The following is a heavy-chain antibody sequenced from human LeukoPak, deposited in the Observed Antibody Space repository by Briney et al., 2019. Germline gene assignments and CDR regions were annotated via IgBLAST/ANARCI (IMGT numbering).Heavy chain of an antibody. CDR3: AILGSRDASKGGDF. J-gene: IGHJ4*02. V-gene: IGHV3-74*01. CDR2: LESDGSST. D-gene: IGHD5-24*01. Sequence: PGGSLRLSCSASGITFSAYRMHWVHQAPGKGLVWVSRLESDGSSTAYADSVKGRFTISRDNAENTVYLQMDSLRVEDTAVYYCAILGSRDASKGGDFWGQGTLVTVSS. CDR1: GITFSAYR.